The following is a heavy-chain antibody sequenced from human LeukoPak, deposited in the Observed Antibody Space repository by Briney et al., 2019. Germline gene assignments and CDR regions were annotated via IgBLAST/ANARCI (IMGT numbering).Heavy chain of an antibody. CDR3: ARDPYSGNYGNYYYYYMDV. D-gene: IGHD1-26*01. Sequence: PGGSLRLSCAASGFTFSDYYMSWIRQAPGKGLEWVSYISNSGSTIYYADSVKGRLFISRDNAKNSLYLQMNSLGPEDTAVYYCARDPYSGNYGNYYYYYMDVWGKGTTVTISS. V-gene: IGHV3-11*04. CDR2: ISNSGSTI. J-gene: IGHJ6*03. CDR1: GFTFSDYY.